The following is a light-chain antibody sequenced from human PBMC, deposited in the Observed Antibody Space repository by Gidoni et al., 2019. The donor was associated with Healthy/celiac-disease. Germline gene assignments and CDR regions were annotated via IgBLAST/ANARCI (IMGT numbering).Light chain of an antibody. V-gene: IGKV1-39*01. CDR3: QQSYSPPRT. CDR1: QNISSY. Sequence: DIQMTQSPSSLSASVGDRVTITCRARQNISSYLNWYQHKPGEAPKLLFYSASSLQSGVPSRFSGTGSGTEFTLTISSLQPEDFATYYFQQSYSPPRTFXHXTKLEIK. J-gene: IGKJ2*01. CDR2: SAS.